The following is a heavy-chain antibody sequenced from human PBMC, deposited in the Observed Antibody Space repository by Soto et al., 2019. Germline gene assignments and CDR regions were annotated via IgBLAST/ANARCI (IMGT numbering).Heavy chain of an antibody. CDR2: IWYDGSNK. CDR3: ARAYGSGSYYFDY. D-gene: IGHD3-10*01. Sequence: GGSLRLSCAASGFTFSSYGMHWVRQAPGKGLEWVAVIWYDGSNKYYVDSVKGRFTISRDNSKNTLYLQMNSLRAEDTAVYYCARAYGSGSYYFDYWGQGTLVTVSS. V-gene: IGHV3-33*01. J-gene: IGHJ4*02. CDR1: GFTFSSYG.